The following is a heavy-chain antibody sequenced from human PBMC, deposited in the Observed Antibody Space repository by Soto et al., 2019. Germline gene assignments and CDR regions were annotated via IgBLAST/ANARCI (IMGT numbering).Heavy chain of an antibody. V-gene: IGHV1-18*04. J-gene: IGHJ1*01. D-gene: IGHD4-17*01. CDR2: ISPLKGRT. CDR3: AMDYGDRPEYFKH. CDR1: GYTFTSYG. Sequence: QVQLVQSGPDLKRPGASMKVSCKASGYTFTSYGISWVRQAPGQGLEWMAWISPLKGRTQYSQKAQGRVTLSTDTSSNTAYMEMTTLRVDDTAVYYCAMDYGDRPEYFKHWGRGTLVTVS.